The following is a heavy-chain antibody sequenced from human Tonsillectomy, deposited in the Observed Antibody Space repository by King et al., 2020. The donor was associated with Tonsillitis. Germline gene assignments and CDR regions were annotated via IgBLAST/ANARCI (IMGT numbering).Heavy chain of an antibody. D-gene: IGHD1-26*01. V-gene: IGHV3-20*01. CDR1: GFTFEYFC. Sequence: QLVQSGGSVVRPVGSLRLSCAASGFTFEYFCMSWVRHATGNERECVSGINCDCGSTGDATSVKGLFTISIANAKNSLYLQMNSLRADDTALYHCAIGHSGSYYGYYYYYYYMDVWGKGTTVTVSS. J-gene: IGHJ6*03. CDR2: INCDCGST. CDR3: AIGHSGSYYGYYYYYYYMDV.